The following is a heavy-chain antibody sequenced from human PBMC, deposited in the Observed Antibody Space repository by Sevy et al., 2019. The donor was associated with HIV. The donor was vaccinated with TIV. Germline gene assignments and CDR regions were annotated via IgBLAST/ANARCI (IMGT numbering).Heavy chain of an antibody. CDR1: GFTFSSYA. CDR2: ISGSGGST. D-gene: IGHD3-22*01. Sequence: GGSLRLSCAASGFTFSSYAMSWVRQAPGKGLEWVSAISGSGGSTYYADSVKGRFTISRDNSKNTLYLQMNSLRAEDTAGYYCAKGSVDYYDSSGYYPPDYWGQGTLVTVSS. J-gene: IGHJ4*02. CDR3: AKGSVDYYDSSGYYPPDY. V-gene: IGHV3-23*01.